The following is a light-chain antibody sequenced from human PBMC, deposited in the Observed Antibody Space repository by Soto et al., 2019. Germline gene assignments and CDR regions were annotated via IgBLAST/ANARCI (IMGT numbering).Light chain of an antibody. CDR3: QQYNSYWS. CDR1: QRISTW. J-gene: IGKJ1*01. V-gene: IGKV1-5*01. CDR2: DTS. Sequence: DIQMTQSPSTLSASVGDRVTITCRASQRISTWLAWYQQKPGKVPKLLIYDTSSLESGVPSRFSGSGSGTEFTLTINSLQPDDFATYYCQQYNSYWSFGQGTKVDIK.